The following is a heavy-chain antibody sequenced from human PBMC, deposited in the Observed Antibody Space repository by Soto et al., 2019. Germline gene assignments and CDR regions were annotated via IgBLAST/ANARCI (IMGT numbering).Heavy chain of an antibody. CDR2: ISAYNGNT. J-gene: IGHJ4*02. D-gene: IGHD5-12*01. CDR3: ARAGYSGYDLDTFDY. V-gene: IGHV1-18*01. Sequence: ASVKVSCKASGYTFTSYGISWVRQAPGQGLEWMGWISAYNGNTNYAQKLQGRVTMTTDTSTSTAYMELRSLRSDDTAVYYCARAGYSGYDLDTFDYWGQGTLDTVSA. CDR1: GYTFTSYG.